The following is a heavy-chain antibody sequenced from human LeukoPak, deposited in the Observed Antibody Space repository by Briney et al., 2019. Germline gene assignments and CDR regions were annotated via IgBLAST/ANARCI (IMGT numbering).Heavy chain of an antibody. CDR2: ISSTGSAI. V-gene: IGHV3-48*01. CDR3: ARVRSMTYGMDV. J-gene: IGHJ6*02. CDR1: GFAFSDSS. Sequence: GGSLRLSCAASGFAFSDSSMNWVRQAPGKGLEWLSYISSTGSAIYYADSVKGRFTISRDNSKNTLYLQMNSLRAEDTAVYYCARVRSMTYGMDVWGQGTTVTVSS.